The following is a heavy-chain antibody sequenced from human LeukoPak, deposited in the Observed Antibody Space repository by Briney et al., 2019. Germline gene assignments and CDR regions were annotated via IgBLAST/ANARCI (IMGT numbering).Heavy chain of an antibody. CDR1: GSTFSSYE. J-gene: IGHJ4*02. CDR2: ISSSSSYI. V-gene: IGHV3-21*01. D-gene: IGHD6-19*01. Sequence: GGSLRLSCAASGSTFSSYEMNWVRQAPGKGLEWVSSISSSSSYIYYADSVKGRFTISRDNAKNSLYLQMNSLRAEDTAVYYCARVISVAGYDYWGQGTLVTVSS. CDR3: ARVISVAGYDY.